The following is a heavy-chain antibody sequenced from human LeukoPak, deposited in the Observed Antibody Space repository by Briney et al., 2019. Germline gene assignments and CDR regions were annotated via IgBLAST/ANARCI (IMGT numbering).Heavy chain of an antibody. J-gene: IGHJ4*02. CDR3: ARSYGGNPMYFFDS. D-gene: IGHD4-23*01. CDR1: GGSFSSYY. V-gene: IGHV4-4*07. CDR2: IFASGST. Sequence: SETLSLTCTVSGGSFSSYYWSWIRQPAGGGLEWIGRIFASGSTNYNPSLKSRVSISMHQSMNQFSLKLSSVTAADTAVYYCARSYGGNPMYFFDSWGQGTLVTVSS.